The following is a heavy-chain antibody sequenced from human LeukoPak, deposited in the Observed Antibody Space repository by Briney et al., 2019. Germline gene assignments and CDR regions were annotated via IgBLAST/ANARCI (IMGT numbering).Heavy chain of an antibody. V-gene: IGHV4-59*05. J-gene: IGHJ4*02. CDR3: LGTNGVCYTCYFDY. CDR1: GFSFSGHW. CDR2: IYYSGST. Sequence: GSLRLSCTASGFSFSGHWMHWARQLPGKGLEWIGSIYYSGSTYYNPSLKSRATISVDTSKNQFSLKLSSVTAADTAVYYCLGTNGVCYTCYFDYWGQGTLVTVSS. D-gene: IGHD2-8*01.